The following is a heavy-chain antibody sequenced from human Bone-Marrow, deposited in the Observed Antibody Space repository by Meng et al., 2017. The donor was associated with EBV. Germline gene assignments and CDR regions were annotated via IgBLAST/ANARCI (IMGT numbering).Heavy chain of an antibody. D-gene: IGHD6-25*01. V-gene: IGHV4-34*01. CDR3: ATQRRDTDWFDP. Sequence: QVQLQHWGAGLLKPSETLSLPCAVYGGSFSGYYWTWIRQPPGKGLEWIGEINHSGSTNYNPSLKSRVTISVDTSKNQFSLKLSSVTAADTAVYYCATQRRDTDWFDPWGQGTLVTVSS. CDR1: GGSFSGYY. CDR2: INHSGST. J-gene: IGHJ5*02.